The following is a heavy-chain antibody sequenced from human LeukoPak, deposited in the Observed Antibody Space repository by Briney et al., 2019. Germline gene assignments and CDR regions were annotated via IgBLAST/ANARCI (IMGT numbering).Heavy chain of an antibody. CDR3: ARVDCSSTSCYIWFDP. CDR1: GFTFSSYW. CDR2: VTRDGSST. D-gene: IGHD2-2*02. V-gene: IGHV3-74*01. J-gene: IGHJ5*02. Sequence: PGGSLRLSCAASGFTFSSYWMHWVRQAPGKGLVLVSPVTRDGSSTNYADYVKRRFTIYRDNDKNTVYLQMNSLRAEDTAVYYCARVDCSSTSCYIWFDPWGQGTLVTVSS.